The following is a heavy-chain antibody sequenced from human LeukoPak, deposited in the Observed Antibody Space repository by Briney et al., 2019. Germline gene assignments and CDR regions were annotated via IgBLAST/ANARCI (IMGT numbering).Heavy chain of an antibody. CDR3: ASLAVAGLSEGY. CDR1: GGSISSDSYY. CDR2: IYYSGST. J-gene: IGHJ4*02. Sequence: NPSETLSLTCTVSGGSISSDSYYWAWIRQPPGKGLEWIASIYYSGSTYYNPSLKSRVTISVDTSRNQFSLKLNSVTAADTAVYYCASLAVAGLSEGYWGQGTPVIVSS. D-gene: IGHD6-19*01. V-gene: IGHV4-39*01.